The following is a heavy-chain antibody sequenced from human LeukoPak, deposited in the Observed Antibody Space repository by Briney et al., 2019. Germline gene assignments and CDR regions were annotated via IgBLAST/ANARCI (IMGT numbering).Heavy chain of an antibody. CDR1: GFTFSSYA. V-gene: IGHV3-30*04. J-gene: IGHJ3*02. Sequence: GGPLRLSCAASGFTFSSYAMHWVRQAPGKGLEWVTIISYDGTNKYYADSVKGRFTISRDNSKNTLFLQMNSLRAEDTAVYYCARSNYYDSRSWGFDIWGQGTMVTVSS. CDR2: ISYDGTNK. CDR3: ARSNYYDSRSWGFDI. D-gene: IGHD3-22*01.